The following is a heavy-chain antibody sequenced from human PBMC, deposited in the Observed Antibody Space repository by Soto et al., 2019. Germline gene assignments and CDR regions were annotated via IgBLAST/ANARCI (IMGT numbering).Heavy chain of an antibody. CDR2: ISYDGSNK. CDR3: ARDPMGRYYGSGSYYFDY. CDR1: GFTFSSYA. D-gene: IGHD3-10*01. V-gene: IGHV3-30-3*01. Sequence: GALRLSCAASGFTFSSYAMHWVRQAPGKGLEWVAVISYDGSNKYYADSVKGRFTISRDNSKNTLYLQMNSLRAEDTAVYYCARDPMGRYYGSGSYYFDYWGQGT. J-gene: IGHJ4*02.